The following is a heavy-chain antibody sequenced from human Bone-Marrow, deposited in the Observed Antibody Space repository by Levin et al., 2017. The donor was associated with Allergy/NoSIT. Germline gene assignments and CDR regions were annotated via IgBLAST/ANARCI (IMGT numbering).Heavy chain of an antibody. Sequence: GESLKISCAASGFTFSSYGMHWVRQAPGKGLEWVAVISYDGSNKYYADSVKGRFTIPRDNSKDTLYLHMNSLRAEDTAVYYCAQGPYCSGGGCTGEEVRNWGQGTLVTVSS. D-gene: IGHD2-15*01. J-gene: IGHJ4*02. CDR3: AQGPYCSGGGCTGEEVRN. V-gene: IGHV3-30*18. CDR1: GFTFSSYG. CDR2: ISYDGSNK.